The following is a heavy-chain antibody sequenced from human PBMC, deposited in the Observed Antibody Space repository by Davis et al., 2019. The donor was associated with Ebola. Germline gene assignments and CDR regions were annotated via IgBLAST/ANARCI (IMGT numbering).Heavy chain of an antibody. Sequence: SETLSLTCAVYGGSFSGYYWSWIRQPPGKGLEWIGEINHSGSTNYNPSLKSRVTISVDTSKNQFSLKLSSVTAADTAVYYCVKGDLTTSVSGSQISLFDYWGQGTLVTVSS. CDR3: VKGDLTTSVSGSQISLFDY. J-gene: IGHJ4*02. CDR1: GGSFSGYY. V-gene: IGHV4-34*01. CDR2: INHSGST. D-gene: IGHD4-11*01.